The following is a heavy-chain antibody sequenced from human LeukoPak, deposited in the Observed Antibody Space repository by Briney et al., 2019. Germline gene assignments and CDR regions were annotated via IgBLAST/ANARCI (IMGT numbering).Heavy chain of an antibody. CDR3: ARLNKGSSSWYWGYNWFDP. D-gene: IGHD6-13*01. CDR1: GGTFSSYA. J-gene: IGHJ5*02. Sequence: SVKVSCRASGGTFSSYAISWVRQAPGQGLEWMGGIIPIFGTANYAQKFQGRVTITTDESTSTAYMELSSLRSEDTAVYYCARLNKGSSSWYWGYNWFDPWGQGTLVTVSS. CDR2: IIPIFGTA. V-gene: IGHV1-69*05.